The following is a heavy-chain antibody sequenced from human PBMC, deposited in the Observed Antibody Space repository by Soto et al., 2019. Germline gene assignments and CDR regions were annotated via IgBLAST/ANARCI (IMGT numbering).Heavy chain of an antibody. Sequence: ASVKVSCKASGYIFTSYAMHWVRQAPGQRPEWMGWINAGNGNTKCAQNLLDRVTFTRDTSASTVHMELSSLRSEDTAVYYCARGNPAPADYWGQGTLVTVSS. CDR3: ARGNPAPADY. V-gene: IGHV1-3*01. CDR1: GYIFTSYA. CDR2: INAGNGNT. J-gene: IGHJ4*02.